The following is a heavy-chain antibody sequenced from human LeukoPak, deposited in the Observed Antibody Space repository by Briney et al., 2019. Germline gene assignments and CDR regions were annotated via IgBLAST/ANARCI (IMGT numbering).Heavy chain of an antibody. D-gene: IGHD4-17*01. CDR1: GGSFSGYY. Sequence: AETLSLTCAVYGGSFSGYYWSWVRQAPGKGLEWVSAISGSGGSTYYADSVKGRFTISRDNSKNTLYLQMNSLRAEDTAVYYCAKDDYGDYTPDYWGQGTLVTVSS. CDR2: ISGSGGST. CDR3: AKDDYGDYTPDY. J-gene: IGHJ4*02. V-gene: IGHV3-23*01.